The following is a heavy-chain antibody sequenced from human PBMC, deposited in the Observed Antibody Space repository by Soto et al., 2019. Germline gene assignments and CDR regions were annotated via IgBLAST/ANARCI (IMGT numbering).Heavy chain of an antibody. Sequence: QVQLVQSGAEVKKPGASVKVSCTASGYTFSIYGISWVRQAPGQGLEWMGWISGYNGNTKYAQKFQGRVTVTTDTSTSGAYMELRSLRSDDTAVYYCARDVSGGTYPWFFDLWGRGTLVTVSS. V-gene: IGHV1-18*04. D-gene: IGHD1-26*01. CDR1: GYTFSIYG. CDR3: ARDVSGGTYPWFFDL. CDR2: ISGYNGNT. J-gene: IGHJ2*01.